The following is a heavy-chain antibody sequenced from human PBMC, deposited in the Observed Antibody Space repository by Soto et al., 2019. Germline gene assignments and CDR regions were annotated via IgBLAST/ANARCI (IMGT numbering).Heavy chain of an antibody. Sequence: PSETLSLTCAVYGGSFSCYYWIWIRQPPGKGLEWIGEINHSGSTNYNPSLKSRVTISVDTSKNQFSLKLSSVTAADTAVYYCARGHRVPARRGYYYYGMDVWGQGTTVIVSS. CDR3: ARGHRVPARRGYYYYGMDV. D-gene: IGHD2-2*01. CDR1: GGSFSCYY. J-gene: IGHJ6*02. CDR2: INHSGST. V-gene: IGHV4-34*01.